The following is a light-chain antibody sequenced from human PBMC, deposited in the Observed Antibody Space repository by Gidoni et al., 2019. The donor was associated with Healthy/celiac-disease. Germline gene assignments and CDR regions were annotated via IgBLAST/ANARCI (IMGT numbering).Light chain of an antibody. CDR1: SSNIGSNP. CDR2: SNN. J-gene: IGLJ3*02. V-gene: IGLV1-44*01. Sequence: QSVLTQPPSASGTPGQRVTISCSGSSSNIGSNPVNWYQQLPGTAPKLLIYSNNQRPSEVPDRFSGSKSGTSASLAISGLQSEDEADYYCAAWDDSLNGPVFGGGTKLTVL. CDR3: AAWDDSLNGPV.